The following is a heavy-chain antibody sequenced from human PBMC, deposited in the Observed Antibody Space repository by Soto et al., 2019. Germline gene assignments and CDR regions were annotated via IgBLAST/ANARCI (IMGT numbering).Heavy chain of an antibody. V-gene: IGHV1-69*01. J-gene: IGHJ4*02. Sequence: QVQLVQSGAEVKKPGSSVKVSCKASGGTFSSYAISWVRQAPGQGLEWMGGIIPIFGTANYAQKFQGRVTITGAEATSTASMELSSLRPEDTAVYYCAGEEGGGNDYWGQGTLVTVSS. D-gene: IGHD3-16*01. CDR1: GGTFSSYA. CDR2: IIPIFGTA. CDR3: AGEEGGGNDY.